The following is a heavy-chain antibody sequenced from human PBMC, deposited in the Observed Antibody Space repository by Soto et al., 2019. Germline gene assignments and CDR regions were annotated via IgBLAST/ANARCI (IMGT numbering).Heavy chain of an antibody. Sequence: SETLSLTCTVSGGSISSSSYYWGWIRQSPGKGLEWIGSFYYSGSTYYSQSLKSRVTISGDTSKKQISLRLSSVTAADTAVYYCARISVASRYMDVWGKGSTVT. V-gene: IGHV4-39*01. CDR3: ARISVASRYMDV. CDR1: GGSISSSSYY. CDR2: FYYSGST. D-gene: IGHD5-12*01. J-gene: IGHJ6*03.